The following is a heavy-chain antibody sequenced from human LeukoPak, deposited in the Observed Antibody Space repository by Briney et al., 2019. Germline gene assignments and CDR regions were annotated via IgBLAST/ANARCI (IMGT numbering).Heavy chain of an antibody. CDR1: GFTFSSYG. CDR3: AGARSGYDYQVDS. Sequence: PGGSLRLSCAASGFTFSSYGMNWVRQAPGKGLEWVSTISGSGVSTYYVDSAKGRFTISRDNAKNTLFLQMNSLRADDTAVYYCAGARSGYDYQVDSWGQGTLVTVSS. D-gene: IGHD3-22*01. J-gene: IGHJ4*02. V-gene: IGHV3-23*01. CDR2: ISGSGVST.